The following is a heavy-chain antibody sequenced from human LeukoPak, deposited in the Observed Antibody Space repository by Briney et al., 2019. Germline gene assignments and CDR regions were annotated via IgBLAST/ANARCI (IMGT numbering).Heavy chain of an antibody. V-gene: IGHV4-39*01. CDR1: GGSISSSSYY. J-gene: IGHJ4*02. CDR3: ARRQSTYCSSTSCYRRDVDY. Sequence: PSETLSLTCTVSGGSISSSSYYWGWIRQPPGKGLEWIGGIYYSGSTYYNPSLKSRVTISVDTSKNQFSLKLSSVTAADTAVYYCARRQSTYCSSTSCYRRDVDYWGQGTLVTVSS. D-gene: IGHD2-2*01. CDR2: IYYSGST.